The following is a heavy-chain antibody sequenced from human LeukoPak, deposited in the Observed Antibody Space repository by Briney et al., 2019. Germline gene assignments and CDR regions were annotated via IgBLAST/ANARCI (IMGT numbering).Heavy chain of an antibody. D-gene: IGHD3-10*01. CDR1: GYSFTGHY. CDR2: INPKSGGT. CDR3: ARNLWFGESSDAFDM. J-gene: IGHJ3*02. Sequence: ASVKVSCKASGYSFTGHYMHCVRQAPGQGLEWMGWINPKSGGTNYAQKFQGRVTMTRDTSISTAYMDMSSLRSDDTAVYYCARNLWFGESSDAFDMWGQGTMVTVSS. V-gene: IGHV1-2*02.